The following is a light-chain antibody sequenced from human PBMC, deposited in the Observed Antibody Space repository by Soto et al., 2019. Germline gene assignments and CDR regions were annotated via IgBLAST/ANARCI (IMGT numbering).Light chain of an antibody. CDR2: DAS. J-gene: IGKJ4*01. V-gene: IGKV3-15*01. CDR1: QNVYNN. CDR3: QQCRNWPLT. Sequence: EIVMTQSPATLSVSPGEGATLSCKASQNVYNNLAWYQQRPGQPPRLLIYDASTRATGISARFSGSGYGTEFTLIISSLQSEDFGVYFCQQCRNWPLTFGGGTKVAIK.